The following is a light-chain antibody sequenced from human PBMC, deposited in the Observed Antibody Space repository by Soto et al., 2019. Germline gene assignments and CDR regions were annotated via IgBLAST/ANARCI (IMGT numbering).Light chain of an antibody. CDR3: HQYNNCPPIT. CDR1: QSVSSN. Sequence: EIVMTQSPATLSVSPGERATLSCRASQSVSSNLAWYQQKPGQAPRLLIYGASTRAPGIPARFSGSGSGTEFTPTISSLQSEDFAVYYCHQYNNCPPITFGHGTRLEIK. CDR2: GAS. J-gene: IGKJ5*01. V-gene: IGKV3-15*01.